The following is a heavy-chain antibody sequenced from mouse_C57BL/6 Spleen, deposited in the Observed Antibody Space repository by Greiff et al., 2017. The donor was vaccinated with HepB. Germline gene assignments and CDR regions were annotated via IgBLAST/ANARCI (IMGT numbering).Heavy chain of an antibody. CDR3: ARITTVVDYAMDY. V-gene: IGHV1-81*01. CDR1: GYTFTSYG. Sequence: HVQLQQSGAELARPGASVKLSCKASGYTFTSYGISWVKQRTGQGLEWIGEIYPRSGNTYYNEKFKGKATLTADKSSSTAYMELRSLTSEDSAVYFCARITTVVDYAMDYWGQGTSVTVSS. D-gene: IGHD1-1*01. CDR2: IYPRSGNT. J-gene: IGHJ4*01.